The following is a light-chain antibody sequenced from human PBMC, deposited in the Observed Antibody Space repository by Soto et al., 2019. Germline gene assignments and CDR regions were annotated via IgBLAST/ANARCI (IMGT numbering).Light chain of an antibody. CDR3: QHYGTWPLT. J-gene: IGKJ4*01. Sequence: EVVVTQSPATLSLSPWERATLSCRAGQVVCSALAWYQHKPGQTPRLLIDDASTRATGVSSRFSGSRSGADFPPTISRLQSEDFAVYYCQHYGTWPLTFGQGTKVDIK. CDR1: QVVCSA. CDR2: DAS. V-gene: IGKV3-15*01.